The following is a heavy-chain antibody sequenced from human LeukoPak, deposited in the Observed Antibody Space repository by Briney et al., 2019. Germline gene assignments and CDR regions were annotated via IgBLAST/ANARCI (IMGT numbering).Heavy chain of an antibody. CDR1: SGSISSGSYH. V-gene: IGHV4-61*02. D-gene: IGHD1-26*01. Sequence: PSQTLSLTCTVSSGSISSGSYHWTWIRQPAGKRLEWLGRIDSSESTNYNPSLKSRITISIDTSKNQFSLKLTSVTAADTALYYCARDSTTSWYGQDFWGQGTLVTVSS. J-gene: IGHJ4*02. CDR3: ARDSTTSWYGQDF. CDR2: IDSSEST.